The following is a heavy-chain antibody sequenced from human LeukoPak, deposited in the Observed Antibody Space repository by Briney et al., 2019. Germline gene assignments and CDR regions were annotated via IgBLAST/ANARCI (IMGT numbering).Heavy chain of an antibody. V-gene: IGHV4-39*01. Sequence: PSETLSLTCTVSGGSISSSSYYWGWIRQPPGKGLEWIGSIYYSGSTYYNPSLKSRVTISVDTSKNQFSLKLSSVTAADTAVYYCARRSPKGGYWGQGTLVTVSS. CDR2: IYYSGST. CDR3: ARRSPKGGY. CDR1: GGSISSSSYY. J-gene: IGHJ4*02.